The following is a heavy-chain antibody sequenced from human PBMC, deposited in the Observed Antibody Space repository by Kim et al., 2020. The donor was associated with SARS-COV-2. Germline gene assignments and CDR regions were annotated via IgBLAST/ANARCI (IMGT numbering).Heavy chain of an antibody. CDR3: AQGRDAYNGHYFDY. D-gene: IGHD2-8*01. J-gene: IGHJ4*01. Sequence: YADAVKGRFTTSRDNSKNMLYLQRTSLRVDDTAVYYCAQGRDAYNGHYFDYWGQGILVTVSS. V-gene: IGHV3-23*01.